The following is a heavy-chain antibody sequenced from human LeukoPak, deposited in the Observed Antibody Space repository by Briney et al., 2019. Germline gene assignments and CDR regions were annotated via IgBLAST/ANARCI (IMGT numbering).Heavy chain of an antibody. CDR3: ARNWGPASYAFDM. CDR1: GGSISSGDYY. CDR2: INHSGSN. Sequence: SETLSLTCTVSGGSISSGDYYWSWIRQPPGKGLEGSGIINHSGSNYYNPSLKSRVTISVESSKNHFSLKLRSVTSADTAVYYCARNWGPASYAFDMWGQGKMVSVSS. D-gene: IGHD7-27*01. V-gene: IGHV4-30-4*08. J-gene: IGHJ3*02.